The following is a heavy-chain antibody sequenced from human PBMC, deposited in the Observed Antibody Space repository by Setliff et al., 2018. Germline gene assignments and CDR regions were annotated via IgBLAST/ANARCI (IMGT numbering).Heavy chain of an antibody. J-gene: IGHJ5*02. Sequence: SQTLSLTCAVSGGSITSGSYYWSWIRQPAGEGLEWIGRLHTSGTTVYNPSLKGRVTISVDTSKNEFSLKVSSVTAADTAVYYCARQAHDLKGGTTLFYWFDPWGQGTLVTVSS. CDR2: LHTSGTT. V-gene: IGHV4-61*02. CDR1: GGSITSGSYY. D-gene: IGHD1-26*01. CDR3: ARQAHDLKGGTTLFYWFDP.